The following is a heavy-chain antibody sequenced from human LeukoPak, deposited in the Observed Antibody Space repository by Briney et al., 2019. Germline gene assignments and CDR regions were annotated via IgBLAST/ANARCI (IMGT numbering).Heavy chain of an antibody. J-gene: IGHJ4*02. Sequence: PGGSLRLSCAASGFTFSSYGMSWVRQAPGKGLEWVSAISGSGGSTYYADSVKGRFTISRDNSKNTLYLQMNSLRAEDTAVYYCAKSPLLKIAVAGFIDYWGQGTLVTVSS. V-gene: IGHV3-23*01. CDR3: AKSPLLKIAVAGFIDY. D-gene: IGHD6-19*01. CDR2: ISGSGGST. CDR1: GFTFSSYG.